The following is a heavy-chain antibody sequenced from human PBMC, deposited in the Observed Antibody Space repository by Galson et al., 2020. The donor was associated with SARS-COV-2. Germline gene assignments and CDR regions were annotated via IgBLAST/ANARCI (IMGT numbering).Heavy chain of an antibody. CDR3: ARGDWEVQDY. CDR2: VNGNSGDT. CDR1: GYSFTSYD. Sequence: GESLKISCKASGYSFTSYDINWVRQATGQGLEWMGWVNGNSGDTGYAQKFQGRVTMTTDTSISTAYMELSSLTSEDTAVYYCARGDWEVQDYWGQGTLVTVSS. V-gene: IGHV1-8*01. D-gene: IGHD2-21*01. J-gene: IGHJ4*02.